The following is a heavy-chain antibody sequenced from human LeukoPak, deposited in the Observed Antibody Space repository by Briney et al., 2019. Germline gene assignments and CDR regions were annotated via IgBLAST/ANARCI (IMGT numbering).Heavy chain of an antibody. J-gene: IGHJ5*02. CDR2: IYHSGST. CDR3: ARHDRFYSSSWPPFNWFDP. CDR1: GYSISSGYY. D-gene: IGHD6-13*01. Sequence: SETLSLTCTVSGYSISSGYYWGWIRQPPGKGLEWIGSIYHSGSTYYNPSLKSRVTISVDTSKNQFSLKLSSVTAADTAVYYCARHDRFYSSSWPPFNWFDPWGQGTLVTVSS. V-gene: IGHV4-38-2*02.